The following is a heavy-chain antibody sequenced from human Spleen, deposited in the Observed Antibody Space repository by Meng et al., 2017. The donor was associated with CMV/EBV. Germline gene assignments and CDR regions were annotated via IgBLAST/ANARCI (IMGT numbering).Heavy chain of an antibody. CDR3: ARARAAGADN. D-gene: IGHD6-13*01. J-gene: IGHJ4*02. CDR2: ISAYNGNA. V-gene: IGHV1-18*01. Sequence: SCKASGYIFSHYGISWTRQAPGQGLEWLGWISAYNGNAKYAQKFQGRVTMTTDTSTSTAYLELRSLRNDDTAVYYCARARAAGADNWGQGTLVTVSS. CDR1: GYIFSHYG.